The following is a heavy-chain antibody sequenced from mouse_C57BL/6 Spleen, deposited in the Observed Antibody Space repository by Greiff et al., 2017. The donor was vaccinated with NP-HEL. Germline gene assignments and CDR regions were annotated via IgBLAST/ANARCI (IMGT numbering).Heavy chain of an antibody. CDR3: ARGVSDY. CDR2: ISSGSSII. Sequence: EVHLVESGGGLVKPGGSLKLSCAASGFTFSDYGMHWVRQAPEKGLEWVAYISSGSSIIYYADTVKGRFTISRDNAKNTLFLQMTSLRSEDTAMYYCARGVSDYWGQGTTLTVSS. V-gene: IGHV5-17*01. J-gene: IGHJ2*01. CDR1: GFTFSDYG.